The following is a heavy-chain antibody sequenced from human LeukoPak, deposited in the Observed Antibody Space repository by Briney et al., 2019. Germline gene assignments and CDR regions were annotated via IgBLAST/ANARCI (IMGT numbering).Heavy chain of an antibody. CDR3: AKVRVAGHDAFDI. Sequence: PGGSLRLSCAASGYTFSSYAMSWVRQAPGKGLEWVSAISGSGGSTYYADSVKGRFTISRDNSKNTLYLQMNSLRAEDTAVYYCAKVRVAGHDAFDIWGQGTMVTVSS. J-gene: IGHJ3*02. D-gene: IGHD6-19*01. V-gene: IGHV3-23*01. CDR2: ISGSGGST. CDR1: GYTFSSYA.